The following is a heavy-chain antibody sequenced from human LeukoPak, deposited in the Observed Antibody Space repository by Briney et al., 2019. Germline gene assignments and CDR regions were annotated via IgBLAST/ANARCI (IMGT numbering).Heavy chain of an antibody. J-gene: IGHJ4*02. V-gene: IGHV3-21*04. CDR1: GFTFSSYT. CDR3: AKDLEWELLPHFDY. Sequence: GGSLRLSCAVSGFTFSSYTMNWVRQAPGKGLEWVSSITRSSTYIYYADSVKGRFTISRDNSKNTLYLQMNSLRAEDTAVYYCAKDLEWELLPHFDYWGQGTLVTVSS. CDR2: ITRSSTYI. D-gene: IGHD1-26*01.